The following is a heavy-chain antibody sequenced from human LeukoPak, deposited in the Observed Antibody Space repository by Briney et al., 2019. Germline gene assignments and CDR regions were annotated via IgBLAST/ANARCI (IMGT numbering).Heavy chain of an antibody. V-gene: IGHV3-23*01. CDR1: GFTFGSYA. CDR3: AKDREVRGVTH. CDR2: ISGSGGST. J-gene: IGHJ4*02. Sequence: GGSLRLSCAASGFTFGSYAMSWVRQAPGKGLEWVSAISGSGGSTYYADSVKGRFTISRDNSKNTLYLQMNSLRAEDTAVYYCAKDREVRGVTHWGQGTLVTVSS. D-gene: IGHD3-10*01.